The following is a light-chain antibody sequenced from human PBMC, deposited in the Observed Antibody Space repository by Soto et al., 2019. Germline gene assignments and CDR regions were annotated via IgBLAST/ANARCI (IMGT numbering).Light chain of an antibody. J-gene: IGKJ5*01. CDR3: QQYSGDSRT. CDR2: KAS. Sequence: DIHMTQSPSTLSASLGYRCTITFRASQSISSWLAWYQQKPGKAPKLLIYKASRLHSGVSSRFSGSESGTEFTLTISSLQPDDFATYYCQQYSGDSRTFGQGTRLEIK. V-gene: IGKV1-5*03. CDR1: QSISSW.